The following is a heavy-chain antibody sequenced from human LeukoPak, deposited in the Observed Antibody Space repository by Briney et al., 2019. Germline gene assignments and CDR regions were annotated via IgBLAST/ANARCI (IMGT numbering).Heavy chain of an antibody. V-gene: IGHV3-72*01. D-gene: IGHD1-14*01. CDR1: GFTFSDHY. J-gene: IGHJ3*02. Sequence: GGSLRLSCAASGFTFSDHYMDWVRQAPGKGLEWVGRSRNKANSYTTEYAASVKGRFTISRDDSKNSLYLQMNSLKTEDTAVYYCARATGAFDIWGKGQWSPSLQ. CDR2: SRNKANSYTT. CDR3: ARATGAFDI.